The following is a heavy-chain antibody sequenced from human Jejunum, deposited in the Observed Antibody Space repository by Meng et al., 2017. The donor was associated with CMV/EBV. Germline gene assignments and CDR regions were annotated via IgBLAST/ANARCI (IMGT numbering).Heavy chain of an antibody. CDR2: ISFEETNP. J-gene: IGHJ4*02. D-gene: IGHD2-21*01. CDR3: ARDSTAIVVDGVDY. Sequence: WGCPAPGKGPGWVAVISFEETNPTHASSVKGRFTISRDNPRNTLYLEMASLRVDETALYYCARDSTAIVVDGVDYWGQGTLVTVSS. V-gene: IGHV3-30*03.